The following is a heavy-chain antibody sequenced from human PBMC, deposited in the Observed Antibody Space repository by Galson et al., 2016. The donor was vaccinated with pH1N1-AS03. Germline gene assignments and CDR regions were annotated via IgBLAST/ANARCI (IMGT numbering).Heavy chain of an antibody. Sequence: SLRLSCAASGFTFSSFSISWVRQAPGKGLEWVSAVSGSGVKTYFADSVKGRFTISRDNSKNTLYLQMNSLRAEDTAIYYCAKGKPQDYSSDWLRTYYYYAMDVWGQGTTVTVS. CDR1: GFTFSSFS. V-gene: IGHV3-23*01. CDR2: VSGSGVKT. J-gene: IGHJ6*02. CDR3: AKGKPQDYSSDWLRTYYYYAMDV. D-gene: IGHD6-19*01.